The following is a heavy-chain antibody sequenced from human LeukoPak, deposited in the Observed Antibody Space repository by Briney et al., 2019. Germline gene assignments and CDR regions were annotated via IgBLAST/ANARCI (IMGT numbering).Heavy chain of an antibody. CDR1: GFSVSGTH. V-gene: IGHV3-53*01. Sequence: GGSLRLSCAASGFSVSGTHMSWVRQAPGEGLEWVAAMYTGGTTYYTDAVTGRFTVSRDTPRNILFLHMDSLRAEDTAVYYCAKDEVTSGGGLASWGQGTLVIVSS. CDR3: AKDEVTSGGGLAS. D-gene: IGHD2-21*02. CDR2: MYTGGTT. J-gene: IGHJ5*02.